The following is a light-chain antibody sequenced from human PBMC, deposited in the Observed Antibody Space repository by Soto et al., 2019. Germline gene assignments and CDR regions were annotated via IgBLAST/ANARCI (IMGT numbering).Light chain of an antibody. Sequence: IQLTQSPSSLSASVGDRVTITCRASQGINMHLAWYQQKPGEAPKLLIYAASTLQSGVPSRFSGSASGTDFTLTISSLQPEDFATYYCQQLNSYPLTFGGGTRWIS. CDR1: QGINMH. J-gene: IGKJ4*01. CDR2: AAS. CDR3: QQLNSYPLT. V-gene: IGKV1-9*01.